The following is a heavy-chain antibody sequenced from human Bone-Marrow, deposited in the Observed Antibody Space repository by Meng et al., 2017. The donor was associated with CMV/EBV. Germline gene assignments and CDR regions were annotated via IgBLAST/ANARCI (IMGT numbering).Heavy chain of an antibody. CDR1: GDSISSSSYY. V-gene: IGHV4-39*07. CDR3: ARDGLVEYQRKGAFDI. CDR2: FYYSGRT. J-gene: IGHJ3*02. D-gene: IGHD2-2*01. Sequence: SETLSLTCTVSGDSISSSSYYWGWIRQPPGKGLEWIGSFYYSGRTYYSPSLKSRVTISVDTSKNQFSLKLSSVTAADTAVYYCARDGLVEYQRKGAFDIWGQGTMVTVSS.